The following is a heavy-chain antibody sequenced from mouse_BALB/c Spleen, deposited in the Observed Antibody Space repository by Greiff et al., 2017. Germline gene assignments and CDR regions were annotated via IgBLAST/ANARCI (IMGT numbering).Heavy chain of an antibody. CDR3: ARSGWDEGFAY. J-gene: IGHJ3*01. V-gene: IGHV14-3*02. CDR1: GFNIKDTY. Sequence: VQLQQSGAELVKPGASVKLSCTASGFNIKDTYMHWVKQRPEQGLAWIGRIDPANGNTKYDPKFPGKATITADTSSNTAYLQLSSLTSEDTAVYYCARSGWDEGFAYWGQGTLVTVSA. CDR2: IDPANGNT. D-gene: IGHD4-1*01.